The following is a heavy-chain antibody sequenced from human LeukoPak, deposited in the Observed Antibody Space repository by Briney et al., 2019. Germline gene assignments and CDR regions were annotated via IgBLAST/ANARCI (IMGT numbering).Heavy chain of an antibody. Sequence: GGSLRLSCAASGFTFSSYWMHWVRQAPGKGLVWVSRINSDGSSTSYADSVKGRFTISRDNAKNSLYLQMNSLRAEDTAVYYCARESQYYDILTGYDFDYWGQGTLVTVSS. D-gene: IGHD3-9*01. CDR2: INSDGSST. J-gene: IGHJ4*02. CDR1: GFTFSSYW. CDR3: ARESQYYDILTGYDFDY. V-gene: IGHV3-74*01.